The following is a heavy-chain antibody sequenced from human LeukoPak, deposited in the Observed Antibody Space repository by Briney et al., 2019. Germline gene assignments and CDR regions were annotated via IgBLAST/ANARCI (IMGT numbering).Heavy chain of an antibody. CDR3: AKNGDRGAYCTGGTCYPYFYYYMDV. V-gene: IGHV3-7*03. CDR2: IKQDGSEK. J-gene: IGHJ6*03. D-gene: IGHD2-15*01. CDR1: GFTFSSYW. Sequence: GGSLRLSCAASGFTFSSYWMSWVRQAPGKGLEWVANIKQDGSEKYYVDSVKGRFTISRDNSKNTLYLQMNSLRAEDTAIYYCAKNGDRGAYCTGGTCYPYFYYYMDVWGKGTTVTI.